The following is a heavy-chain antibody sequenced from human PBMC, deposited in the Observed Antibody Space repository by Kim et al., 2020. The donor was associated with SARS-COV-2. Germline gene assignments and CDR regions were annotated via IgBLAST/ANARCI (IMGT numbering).Heavy chain of an antibody. V-gene: IGHV6-1*01. CDR2: TYYRSKWYN. CDR1: GDSVSSNSAA. D-gene: IGHD2-15*01. CDR3: ARDSYCSGGSCFPYYYYYGMDV. Sequence: SQTLSLTCAISGDSVSSNSAAWNWIRQSPSRGLEWLGRTYYRSKWYNDYAVSVKSRITINPDTSKNQFSLQLNSVTPEDTAVYYCARDSYCSGGSCFPYYYYYGMDVWGQGTTVTVSS. J-gene: IGHJ6*02.